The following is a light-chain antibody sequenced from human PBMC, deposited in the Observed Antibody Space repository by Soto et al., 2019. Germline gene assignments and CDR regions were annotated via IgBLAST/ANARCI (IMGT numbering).Light chain of an antibody. CDR2: EVN. Sequence: QSVLTQPASVSGSPGQSITISCTGSSNDIGTYEYVSWHQHHPGRAPKLLISEVNIRPSGLSDRFSASKAGNTASLTISGLQPEDEAYYYCSCLSTTSTPIVFGTGTKVTVL. V-gene: IGLV2-14*01. J-gene: IGLJ1*01. CDR1: SNDIGTYEY. CDR3: SCLSTTSTPIV.